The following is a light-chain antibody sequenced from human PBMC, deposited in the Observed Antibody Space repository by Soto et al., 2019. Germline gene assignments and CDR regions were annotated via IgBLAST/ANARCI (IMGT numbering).Light chain of an antibody. V-gene: IGLV1-40*01. Sequence: QSVLTQPPSVSGAPGQRGTVSCTGSSSNIGAGYGVHWYQQLPGTAPKLLIYGNSNRPSGVPDRFSGSKSGTSASLAITGRQAEDEADYYCQSYDSSLSVVFGGGTKLTVL. J-gene: IGLJ2*01. CDR3: QSYDSSLSVV. CDR2: GNS. CDR1: SSNIGAGYG.